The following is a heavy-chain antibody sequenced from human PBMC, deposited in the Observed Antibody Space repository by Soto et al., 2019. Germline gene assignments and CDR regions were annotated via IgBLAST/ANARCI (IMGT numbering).Heavy chain of an antibody. CDR3: ARGMKAVAGNAFDI. D-gene: IGHD6-19*01. J-gene: IGHJ3*02. CDR2: IIPIFGTA. V-gene: IGHV1-69*13. Sequence: SVKVSCKASGGAFSSYAISWVRQAPGQGLEWMGGIIPIFGTANYAQKFQGRVTITADESTSTAYMELSSLRSEDTAVYYCARGMKAVAGNAFDIWGQGTLVTVSS. CDR1: GGAFSSYA.